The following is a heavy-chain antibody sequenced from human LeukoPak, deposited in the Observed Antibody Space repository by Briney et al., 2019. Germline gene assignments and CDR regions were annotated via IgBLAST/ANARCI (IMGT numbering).Heavy chain of an antibody. CDR2: INPNGGGT. CDR3: ARGGTHFDY. V-gene: IGHV1-2*02. J-gene: IGHJ4*02. Sequence: ASVKVSCKASGITFTNYYMHWVRQAPGQGLEWMGWINPNGGGTNYAQKFQDTVTMTTDTSISTAYMELSGLRSDDTAVYYCARGGTHFDYWGQGTLVTVSS. CDR1: GITFTNYY. D-gene: IGHD1-1*01.